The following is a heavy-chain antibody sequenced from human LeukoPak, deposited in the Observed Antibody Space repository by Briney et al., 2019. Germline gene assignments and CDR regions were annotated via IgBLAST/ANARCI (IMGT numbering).Heavy chain of an antibody. D-gene: IGHD6-13*01. CDR2: INPNSGGT. Sequence: GASVKVSCKASGYTFTSYYMHWVRQAPGQGLEWMGRINPNSGGTNYAQKFQGRVTMTRDTSISTAYMELSRLRSDDTAVYYCARGSSSWYFSPYNWFDPWGQGTLVTVSS. CDR3: ARGSSSWYFSPYNWFDP. J-gene: IGHJ5*02. CDR1: GYTFTSYY. V-gene: IGHV1-2*06.